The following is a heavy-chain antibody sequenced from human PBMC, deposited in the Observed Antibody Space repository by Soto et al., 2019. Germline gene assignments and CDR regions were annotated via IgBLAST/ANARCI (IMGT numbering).Heavy chain of an antibody. Sequence: GGSLRLSCAASGFTFSSYSMNWVRQAPGKGLECVSSISSSSSYIYYADSVKGRFTISRDNAKNSLYLQMNSLRAEDTAVYYCASDRGSGAHSSGSYKPLDGMDVWDKGTTVTVSS. J-gene: IGHJ6*04. V-gene: IGHV3-21*01. CDR3: ASDRGSGAHSSGSYKPLDGMDV. D-gene: IGHD6-19*01. CDR1: GFTFSSYS. CDR2: ISSSSSYI.